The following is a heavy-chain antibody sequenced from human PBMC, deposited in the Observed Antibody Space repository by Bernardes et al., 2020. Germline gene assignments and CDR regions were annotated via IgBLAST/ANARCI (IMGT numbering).Heavy chain of an antibody. Sequence: ASVKVSCKTSGYAFTTYGISWVRQAPGQGLEWMGWINIYNGKTNYAQKFQGRVTMTTDTSTSTAYMDLTSLRSDDTAVYYCAAASPPHTGYDYVLTYWGQGTLVAVSS. CDR1: GYAFTTYG. J-gene: IGHJ4*02. CDR2: INIYNGKT. V-gene: IGHV1-18*01. D-gene: IGHD5-12*01. CDR3: AAASPPHTGYDYVLTY.